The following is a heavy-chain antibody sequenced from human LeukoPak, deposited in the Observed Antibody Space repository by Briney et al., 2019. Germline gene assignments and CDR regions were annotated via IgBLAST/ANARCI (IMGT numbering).Heavy chain of an antibody. V-gene: IGHV1-3*01. D-gene: IGHD2-2*01. CDR1: GYTFTSYA. Sequence: ASVKVSCKASGYTFTSYAMHWVRQAPGQGLEWMGWINVGNGNTKYSPKFQGRVTMTEDTSTDTAYMELSSLRSEDTAVYYCATVGMYQLLGGGYFDYWGQGTLVTVSS. J-gene: IGHJ4*02. CDR2: INVGNGNT. CDR3: ATVGMYQLLGGGYFDY.